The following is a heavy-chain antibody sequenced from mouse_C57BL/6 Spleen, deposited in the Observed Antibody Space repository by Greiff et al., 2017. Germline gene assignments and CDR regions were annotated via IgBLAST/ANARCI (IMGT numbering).Heavy chain of an antibody. Sequence: VMLVESGAELVRPGTSVKMSCKASGYTFTNYWIGWAKQRPGHGLEWIGDIYPGGGYTNYNEKFKGKATLTADKSSSTAYMQFSSLTSEDSAIYYCARGGNLDFDYWGQGTTLTVSS. J-gene: IGHJ2*01. V-gene: IGHV1-63*01. CDR2: IYPGGGYT. CDR3: ARGGNLDFDY. CDR1: GYTFTNYW.